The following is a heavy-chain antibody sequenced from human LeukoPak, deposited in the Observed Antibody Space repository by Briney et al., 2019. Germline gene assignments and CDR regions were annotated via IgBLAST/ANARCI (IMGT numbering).Heavy chain of an antibody. CDR3: AKPPAAGTLYYFDY. D-gene: IGHD6-13*01. J-gene: IGHJ4*02. Sequence: PGGSLRLSCAASGFTFSSYAMSWVRQAPGKGLEWASAISGSGGSTYYADSVKGRFTISRDNSKNTLYLQMNSLRAEDTAVYYCAKPPAAGTLYYFDYWGQGTLVTVSS. CDR2: ISGSGGST. V-gene: IGHV3-23*01. CDR1: GFTFSSYA.